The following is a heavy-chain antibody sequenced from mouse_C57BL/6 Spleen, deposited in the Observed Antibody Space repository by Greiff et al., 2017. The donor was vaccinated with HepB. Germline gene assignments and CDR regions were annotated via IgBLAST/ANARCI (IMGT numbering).Heavy chain of an antibody. CDR2: IYPSDSET. J-gene: IGHJ1*03. D-gene: IGHD1-1*01. Sequence: QVQLQQPGAELVRPGSSVKLSCKASGYTFTSYWMDWVKQRPGQGLEWIGNIYPSDSETHYNQKFKDKATLTVDKSSSTAYMQLSSLTSEDSAVYYCARRRGYYYGSSYGWYFDVWGTGTTVTVSS. CDR3: ARRRGYYYGSSYGWYFDV. CDR1: GYTFTSYW. V-gene: IGHV1-61*01.